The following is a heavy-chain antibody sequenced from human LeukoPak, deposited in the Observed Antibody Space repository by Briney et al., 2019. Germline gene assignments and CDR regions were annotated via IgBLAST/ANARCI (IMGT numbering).Heavy chain of an antibody. J-gene: IGHJ4*01. Sequence: PGGSLRLSCVASEFNFFSYGMQWVRQAPGKGLVWVSRIFADGSTTSYADSVKGRFTIYRDNAKNTLYLQMNSLRAEDTAVYYCARELPREVTLDYWGQGTLVTVSP. CDR1: EFNFFSYG. D-gene: IGHD2-21*02. CDR2: IFADGSTT. CDR3: ARELPREVTLDY. V-gene: IGHV3-74*01.